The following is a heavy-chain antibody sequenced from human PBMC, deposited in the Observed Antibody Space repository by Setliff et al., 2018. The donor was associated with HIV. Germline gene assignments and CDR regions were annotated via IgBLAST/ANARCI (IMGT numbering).Heavy chain of an antibody. CDR3: ARSLTKQLVLGTSREYYFDS. Sequence: PGGSLRLSCAASGFSFSRYWMSWVRQAPGKGLEWVASIDHFGSEENYVDSVKGRFTISRDNTKNSLHLQLDSLSAEDAAVYYCARSLTKQLVLGTSREYYFDSWGLGALVTVSS. CDR1: GFSFSRYW. J-gene: IGHJ4*02. V-gene: IGHV3-7*03. D-gene: IGHD6-13*01. CDR2: IDHFGSEE.